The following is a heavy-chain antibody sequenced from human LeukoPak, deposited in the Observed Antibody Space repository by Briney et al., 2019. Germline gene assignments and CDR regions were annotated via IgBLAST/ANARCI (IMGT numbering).Heavy chain of an antibody. V-gene: IGHV4-59*08. CDR2: IYYSGST. CDR3: ARLRKMATIPFDY. CDR1: GGSFSSDY. J-gene: IGHJ4*02. D-gene: IGHD5-24*01. Sequence: PSETLSLTCSVSGGSFSSDYWSWIRQPPGKGLEWIGYIYYSGSTNYNPSLKSRVTISVDTSKNQFSLKLSSVTAADTAVYYCARLRKMATIPFDYWGQGTLVTVSS.